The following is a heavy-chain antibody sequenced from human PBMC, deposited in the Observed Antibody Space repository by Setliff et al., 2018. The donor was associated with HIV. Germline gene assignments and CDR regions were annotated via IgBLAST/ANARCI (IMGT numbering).Heavy chain of an antibody. V-gene: IGHV4-4*09. CDR3: ARVPCTTGFDY. CDR2: IHSSGST. Sequence: PSETLSLTCTVSGGSVNDFYCNWIRQPPGKGPEWIGYIHSSGSTIYNPSLKSRITISPDTSKEQFTLELSTATAADTAVFYCARVPCTTGFDYWGQGILVTVSS. CDR1: GGSVNDFY. D-gene: IGHD1-1*01. J-gene: IGHJ4*02.